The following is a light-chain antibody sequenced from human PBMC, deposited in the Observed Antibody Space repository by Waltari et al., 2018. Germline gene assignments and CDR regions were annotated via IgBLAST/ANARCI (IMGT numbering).Light chain of an antibody. CDR1: NIGSKS. CDR2: DVS. J-gene: IGLJ2*01. CDR3: QVWDSSSDLV. Sequence: SYVLTQPPSVSVAPGKTARITCGGNNIGSKSVHWYQQKPGQAPVLVVYDVSDRPSGIPERFSGSNSGNTATLTISRVEAGDEADYYCQVWDSSSDLVFGGGTKLTVL. V-gene: IGLV3-21*03.